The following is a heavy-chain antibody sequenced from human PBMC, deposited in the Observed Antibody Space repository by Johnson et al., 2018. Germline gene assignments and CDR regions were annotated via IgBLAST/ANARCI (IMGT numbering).Heavy chain of an antibody. V-gene: IGHV3-49*03. J-gene: IGHJ6*03. Sequence: VQLVQSGGGLVQPGRSLRLSCTASGFTFGDYAMSWFRQAPGKGLEWVGFIRSKASGGTTEYAASVKGRFTISRDDSKSIAYLKMNSLKTEDTAVYYNTRVSRIKNNYSYYRDVWGKGTTVTVSS. CDR1: GFTFGDYA. CDR2: IRSKASGGTT. CDR3: TRVSRIKNNYSYYRDV. D-gene: IGHD1-14*01.